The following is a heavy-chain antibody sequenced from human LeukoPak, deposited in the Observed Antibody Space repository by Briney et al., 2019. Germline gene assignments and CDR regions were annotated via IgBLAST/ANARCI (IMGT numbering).Heavy chain of an antibody. V-gene: IGHV3-21*01. CDR3: ARGLCGGDCYDY. CDR1: GFSFSSYW. CDR2: ISSSSNYI. D-gene: IGHD2-21*01. J-gene: IGHJ4*02. Sequence: GGSLRLSCAASGFSFSSYWMSWVRQAPGKGLEWVSSISSSSNYIYYAGSVKGRFTISRDNAKNSVDLQMNSLRAEDTAVYYCARGLCGGDCYDYGGQGTLVTVSS.